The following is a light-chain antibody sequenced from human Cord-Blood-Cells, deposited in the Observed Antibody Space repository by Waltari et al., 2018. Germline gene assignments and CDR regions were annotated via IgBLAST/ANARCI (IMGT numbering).Light chain of an antibody. Sequence: LVLTPSPYPSASLGASVKLTCPLIRRHSSYAIAWHQPQPEKGPRYLMKLNSDGSHSTRDGFPDRFSGSSSGAERYLTISSLQSEDEADYYCQTWGTVIRVFGGGTKLTVL. CDR3: QTWGTVIRV. J-gene: IGLJ3*02. CDR2: LNSDGSH. CDR1: RRHSSYA. V-gene: IGLV4-69*01.